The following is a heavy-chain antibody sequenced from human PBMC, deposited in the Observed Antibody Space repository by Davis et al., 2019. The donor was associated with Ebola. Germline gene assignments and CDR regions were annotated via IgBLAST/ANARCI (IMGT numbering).Heavy chain of an antibody. CDR3: ARGNSIGDV. V-gene: IGHV7-4-1*02. Sequence: AASVKVSCKASGYTFTGYYMHWVRQAPGQGLEWMGWINTNTGNPTYAQGFTGRFVFSLDTSVSTAYLQISSLKAEDTAVYYCARGNSIGDVWGQGTTVTVSS. D-gene: IGHD1-7*01. CDR2: INTNTGNP. J-gene: IGHJ6*02. CDR1: GYTFTGYY.